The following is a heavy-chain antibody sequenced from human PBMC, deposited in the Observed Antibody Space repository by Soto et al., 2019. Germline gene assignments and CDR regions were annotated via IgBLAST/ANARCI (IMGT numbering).Heavy chain of an antibody. Sequence: PGGSLRLSCAASGLSFSDSGIHWVRQASGKGLEWVGRIRTKSNHYATAYAASVKGRFTISRDDSRNTAYLQMNSPETEDTAVYYCTRLHFIVEPGINYWGQGTLVTVSS. D-gene: IGHD6-13*01. CDR3: TRLHFIVEPGINY. V-gene: IGHV3-73*01. CDR1: GLSFSDSG. CDR2: IRTKSNHYAT. J-gene: IGHJ4*02.